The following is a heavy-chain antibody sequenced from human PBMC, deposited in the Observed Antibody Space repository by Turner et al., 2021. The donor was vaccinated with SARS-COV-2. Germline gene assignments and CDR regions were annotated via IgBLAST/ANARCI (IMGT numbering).Heavy chain of an antibody. CDR2: IWNDGSNK. V-gene: IGHV3-33*01. CDR3: ARAFGSGSFLLDY. D-gene: IGHD3-10*01. Sequence: QVPLVESGGGVVQPRGSLTLSCAASGFSFSSYAMHWVRQSPEKGLEWVAIIWNDGSNKYYANSVKGRFTVSRDNSQNTLFLHMSALRVDDTAVYHCARAFGSGSFLLDYWGQGTQVTVSS. CDR1: GFSFSSYA. J-gene: IGHJ4*02.